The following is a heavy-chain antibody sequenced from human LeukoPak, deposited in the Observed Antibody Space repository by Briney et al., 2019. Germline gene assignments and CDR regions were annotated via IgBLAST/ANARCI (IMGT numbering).Heavy chain of an antibody. J-gene: IGHJ4*02. V-gene: IGHV4-59*01. D-gene: IGHD1-7*01. CDR2: IYYSGST. Sequence: SETLSLNCTVSGGSISSYYWSWIRQPPGKGLEWIGYIYYSGSTNYNPSLKSRVTISVDTSKNQFSLKVSSVTAADTAVYYCAKSKSLGLQYFDNWGQGTLATVSS. CDR1: GGSISSYY. CDR3: AKSKSLGLQYFDN.